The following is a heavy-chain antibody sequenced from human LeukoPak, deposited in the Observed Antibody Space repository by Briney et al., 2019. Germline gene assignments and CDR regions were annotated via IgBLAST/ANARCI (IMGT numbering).Heavy chain of an antibody. J-gene: IGHJ4*02. Sequence: GGSLRLSCAASGFTFSTFAMIWVRQPPGKGLEWVSSIFPSGGEIHYADSVRGRFTISRDNSKSTLSLQMNSLRAEDTAIYYCAKAETGVLLWFGELLYWGQGTLVTVSS. CDR1: GFTFSTFA. CDR2: IFPSGGEI. V-gene: IGHV3-23*01. D-gene: IGHD3-10*01. CDR3: AKAETGVLLWFGELLY.